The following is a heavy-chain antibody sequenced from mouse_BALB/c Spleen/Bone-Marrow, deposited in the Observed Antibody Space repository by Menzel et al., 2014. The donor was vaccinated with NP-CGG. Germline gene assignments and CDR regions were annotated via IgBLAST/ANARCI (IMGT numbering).Heavy chain of an antibody. CDR1: GYTFTSSW. J-gene: IGHJ1*01. CDR2: IRPNSGNT. V-gene: IGHV1S130*01. Sequence: VQLQQSGSVLVRPGASVKLSCKASGYTFTSSWMHWAKQRPGQGLEWIGEIRPNSGNTNCNEKFKGKAALTVDTSSSTAYVDLSSLTSEDSAVYYCAREKIYGNYLWYFDVRGAGTTVTVSS. CDR3: AREKIYGNYLWYFDV. D-gene: IGHD2-1*01.